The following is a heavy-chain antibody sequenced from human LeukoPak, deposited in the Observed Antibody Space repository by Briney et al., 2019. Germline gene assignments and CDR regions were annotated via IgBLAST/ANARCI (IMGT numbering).Heavy chain of an antibody. CDR1: GFTFSNAW. V-gene: IGHV4-59*12. Sequence: KSGGSLRLSCAASGFTFSNAWMSWVRQAPGKGLEWIGYIYYSGSTNYNPSLKSRVTISVDTSKNQFSLKLSSVTAADTAVYYCARPESGYDAFDIWGQGTMVTVSS. CDR3: ARPESGYDAFDI. D-gene: IGHD6-25*01. J-gene: IGHJ3*02. CDR2: IYYSGST.